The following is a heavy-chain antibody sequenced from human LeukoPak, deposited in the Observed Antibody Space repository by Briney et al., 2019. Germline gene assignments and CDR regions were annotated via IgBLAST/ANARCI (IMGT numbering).Heavy chain of an antibody. D-gene: IGHD3-10*01. CDR1: GGSFSGHY. J-gene: IGHJ4*02. Sequence: SETLSLTCAVYGGSFSGHYRTWIRQPPGKGLEWIGEINHSGSTTYNPPLNNRVTISVDTSKNQFSLKMSSVTAADTAVYYCARPRYGSGSLDSWGQGTLVTVSS. CDR2: INHSGST. CDR3: ARPRYGSGSLDS. V-gene: IGHV4-34*01.